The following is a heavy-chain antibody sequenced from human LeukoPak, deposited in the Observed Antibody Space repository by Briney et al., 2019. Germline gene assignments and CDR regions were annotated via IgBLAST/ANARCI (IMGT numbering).Heavy chain of an antibody. CDR1: GFTFSDYY. D-gene: IGHD6-13*01. CDR2: ISSSGSTI. J-gene: IGHJ3*02. CDR3: AREGGSSSWYENAFDI. Sequence: GGSLRLSCAASGFTFSDYYMSWIRQAPGKGLEWVSYISSSGSTIYYADSVKGRFTISRDNAKNSLYLQMNSLRAEDTAVYYCAREGGSSSWYENAFDIWGQGTMVTVSS. V-gene: IGHV3-11*01.